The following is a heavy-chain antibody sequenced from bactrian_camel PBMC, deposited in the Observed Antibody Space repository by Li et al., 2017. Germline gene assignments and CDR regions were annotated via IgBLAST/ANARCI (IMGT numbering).Heavy chain of an antibody. J-gene: IGHJ4*01. CDR3: ASNRWRGTPLSPDGYVK. CDR1: GNTGNSAL. CDR2: IRTTGGGNT. Sequence: VQLVESGGGLVQPGGSLRLSCAASGNTGNSALLGWLRQAPGKKRVGVAAIRTTGGGNTYYDPAVKGRFTISRDVAKNLVYLQMNSLRPGDTAMYYCASNRWRGTPLSPDGYVKWGQGTQVTVS. V-gene: IGHV3S40*01.